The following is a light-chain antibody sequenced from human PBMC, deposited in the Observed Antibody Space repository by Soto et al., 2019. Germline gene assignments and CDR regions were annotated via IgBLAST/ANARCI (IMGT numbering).Light chain of an antibody. CDR2: GAS. CDR1: QSVSSN. V-gene: IGKV3-15*01. CDR3: QQYNYWPPWT. J-gene: IGKJ1*01. Sequence: EIVMTQSPATLSVSPGERATLSCRASQSVSSNLAWYQQKPGQAPRLLIYGASTRATGIPARFSGSGSGTEFTLPINSLQFEDFAVYYCQQYNYWPPWTVGQGTKVEIK.